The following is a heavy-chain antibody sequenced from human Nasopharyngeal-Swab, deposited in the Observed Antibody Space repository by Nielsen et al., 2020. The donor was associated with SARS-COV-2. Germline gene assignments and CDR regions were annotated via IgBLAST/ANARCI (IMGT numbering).Heavy chain of an antibody. CDR3: AREPYYYYDSSGYYHTFGMDV. Sequence: APVKVSCKASGYTFTSYGISWVRQAPGQGLEWMGWISAYNGNTNYAQKLQGRVTMTTDTSTSTAYMELRSLRSDDTAVYYCAREPYYYYDSSGYYHTFGMDVWGQGTTVTVSS. D-gene: IGHD3-22*01. J-gene: IGHJ6*02. CDR1: GYTFTSYG. V-gene: IGHV1-18*01. CDR2: ISAYNGNT.